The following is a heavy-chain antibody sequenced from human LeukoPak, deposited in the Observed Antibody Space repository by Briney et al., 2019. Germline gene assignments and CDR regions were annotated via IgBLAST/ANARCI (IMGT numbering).Heavy chain of an antibody. V-gene: IGHV4-34*01. D-gene: IGHD3-3*01. Sequence: SEALSLTCAVYGGSFSGYYWSWIRQPPGKGLGWIGEINRSGSTNYNPSLKSRVTISVDASKNQFSLKLSSVTAADTAVYYCASAGVLRFLEWLPEAPNYYYGMDVWGQGTTVTVSS. CDR1: GGSFSGYY. CDR2: INRSGST. J-gene: IGHJ6*02. CDR3: ASAGVLRFLEWLPEAPNYYYGMDV.